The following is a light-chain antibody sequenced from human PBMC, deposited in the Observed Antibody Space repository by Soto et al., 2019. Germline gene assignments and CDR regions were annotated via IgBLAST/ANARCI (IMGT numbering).Light chain of an antibody. J-gene: IGKJ1*01. Sequence: EIVLTQSPGTLSVSPGESATLACRASHSVSSNYLAWYQQKPGQPPRLLIYGASSRATGIPARFSGGGSGADFTLTILSLEPEDFAVYYCQQYSRLPRTFGQGTRVDIK. CDR1: HSVSSNY. CDR2: GAS. V-gene: IGKV3-20*01. CDR3: QQYSRLPRT.